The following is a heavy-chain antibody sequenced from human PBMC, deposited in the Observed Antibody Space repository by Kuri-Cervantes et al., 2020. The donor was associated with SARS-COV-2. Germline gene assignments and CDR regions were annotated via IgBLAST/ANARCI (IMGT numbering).Heavy chain of an antibody. D-gene: IGHD3-10*01. CDR2: ISGSGGST. J-gene: IGHJ6*02. CDR3: AKGISWFGELNIGVPYHYGMDV. CDR1: GFTFSSYA. V-gene: IGHV3-23*01. Sequence: GESLKISCAASGFTFSSYAMSWVRQAPGKGLEWVSAISGSGGSTYYADSVKGRFTISRDNSKNTLYLQMNSLRAEDTAVYYCAKGISWFGELNIGVPYHYGMDVWGQGTTVTVSS.